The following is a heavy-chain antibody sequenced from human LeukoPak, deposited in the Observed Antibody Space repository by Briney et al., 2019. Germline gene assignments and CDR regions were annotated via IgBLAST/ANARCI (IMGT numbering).Heavy chain of an antibody. D-gene: IGHD6-13*01. Sequence: PSETLSLTCAVYGGPFRGYHWSWIRQPPGKGLEWIGEIYHSGSTKYNPSLKSRVTISVDTSKNQFSLKLSSVTAADTAVYYCATGYSSTWYYFDYWGQGTLVTVSS. CDR2: IYHSGST. CDR3: ATGYSSTWYYFDY. J-gene: IGHJ4*02. V-gene: IGHV4-34*01. CDR1: GGPFRGYH.